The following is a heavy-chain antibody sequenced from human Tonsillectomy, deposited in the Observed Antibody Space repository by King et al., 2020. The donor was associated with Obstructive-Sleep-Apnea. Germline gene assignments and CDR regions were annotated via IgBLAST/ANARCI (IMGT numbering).Heavy chain of an antibody. Sequence: QVQLVESGSELKKPGASVKVSCKASGYTFTTYGMHWVRQAPGQGLEWMGWINTNTGNPAYAQGFRGRFDFSLDTSVSTAYLQISSLQAEDTAVYYCASGSRIPDYWGQGTLVTVSS. J-gene: IGHJ4*02. CDR1: GYTFTTYG. CDR2: INTNTGNP. CDR3: ASGSRIPDY. V-gene: IGHV7-4-1*02. D-gene: IGHD6-25*01.